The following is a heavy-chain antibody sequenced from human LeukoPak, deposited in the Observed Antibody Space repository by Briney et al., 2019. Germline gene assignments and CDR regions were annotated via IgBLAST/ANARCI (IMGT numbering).Heavy chain of an antibody. D-gene: IGHD4-23*01. V-gene: IGHV3-23*01. Sequence: PGGSLRLSCAASGFTFSSYAMNWVRQAPGKGLEWVSVISGSGDTTFYADSVKGRFTISKDNPKNTLYLQMNNLRAEDTAVYYCAKAGGSADYGGNSGNVYWGQGTLVIVSS. CDR3: AKAGGSADYGGNSGNVY. J-gene: IGHJ4*02. CDR2: ISGSGDTT. CDR1: GFTFSSYA.